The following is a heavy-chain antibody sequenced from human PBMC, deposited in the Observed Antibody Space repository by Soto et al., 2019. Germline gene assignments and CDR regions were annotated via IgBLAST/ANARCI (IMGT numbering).Heavy chain of an antibody. CDR3: ARTDSRRNWFDP. CDR1: GGSISSGGYS. V-gene: IGHV4-30-2*01. D-gene: IGHD2-21*02. Sequence: SETLSLTCAVSGGSISSGGYSWSWIRQPPGKGLEWIGYIYHSGSTYYNPSLKSRVTISVDRSKNQFSLKLSSVTAADTAVYYCARTDSRRNWFDPWGQGTLVTVSS. CDR2: IYHSGST. J-gene: IGHJ5*02.